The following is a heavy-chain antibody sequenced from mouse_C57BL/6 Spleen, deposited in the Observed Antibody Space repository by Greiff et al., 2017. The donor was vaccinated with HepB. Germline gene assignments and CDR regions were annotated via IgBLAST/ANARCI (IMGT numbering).Heavy chain of an antibody. CDR2: IDPSDSYT. V-gene: IGHV1-69*01. CDR1: GYTFTSYW. J-gene: IGHJ2*01. Sequence: QVQLQQPGAELVMPGASVKLSCKACGYTFTSYWMHWVKQRPGQGLEWIGEIDPSDSYTNYNQKFKGKSTLTVDKSSSTAYMQLSSLTSEDSAVYYCARPYYYGSSYPGYFDYWGQGTTLTVSS. CDR3: ARPYYYGSSYPGYFDY. D-gene: IGHD1-1*01.